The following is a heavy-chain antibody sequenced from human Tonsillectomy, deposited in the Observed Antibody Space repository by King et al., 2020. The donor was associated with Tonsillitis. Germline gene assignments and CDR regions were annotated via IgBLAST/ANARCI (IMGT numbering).Heavy chain of an antibody. J-gene: IGHJ6*02. CDR2: ITYDGCKT. CDR1: GFTFEDYD. Sequence: QLVQSGGGLVQPGRSLRLSCVGSGFTFEDYDMHWVRQAPGKGLEWVSGITYDGCKTGHADSVEGRFTVSRDNGKNSLYLEMNSLRPEDTALYFCARERRVTAYYYGLDVWGQGTMVTVSS. CDR3: ARERRVTAYYYGLDV. V-gene: IGHV3-9*01.